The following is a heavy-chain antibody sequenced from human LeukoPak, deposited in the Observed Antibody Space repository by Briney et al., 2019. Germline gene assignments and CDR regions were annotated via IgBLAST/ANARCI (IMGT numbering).Heavy chain of an antibody. D-gene: IGHD2-21*02. CDR3: ANAGGDSRPHDY. Sequence: PGGSLRLSCAASGFTFSSYAMSWVRQAPGKGPEWVSAISGSGGSTSYADAVKGRFTIYRDNSKNTLSLQMISLRAEDTADYYCANAGGDSRPHDYWGQGTLVTVSS. J-gene: IGHJ4*02. V-gene: IGHV3-23*01. CDR2: ISGSGGST. CDR1: GFTFSSYA.